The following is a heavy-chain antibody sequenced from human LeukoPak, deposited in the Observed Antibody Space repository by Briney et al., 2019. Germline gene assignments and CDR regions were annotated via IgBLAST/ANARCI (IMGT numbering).Heavy chain of an antibody. D-gene: IGHD5-18*01. CDR1: GYTFTVYY. CDR2: INPNSGGT. Sequence: GASVTVSCKASGYTFTVYYMHWVRQAPGQGLEWMGWINPNSGGTNYAQKFQGRVTMTRDTSISTAYMELSRLRSDDAAVYYCAREDTAMASRYWGQGTLVTVSS. V-gene: IGHV1-2*02. J-gene: IGHJ4*02. CDR3: AREDTAMASRY.